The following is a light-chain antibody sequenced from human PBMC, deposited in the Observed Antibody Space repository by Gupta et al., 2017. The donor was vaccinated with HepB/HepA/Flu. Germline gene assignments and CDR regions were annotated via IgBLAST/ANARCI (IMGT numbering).Light chain of an antibody. CDR2: GKN. Sequence: SSELPQDPAVSVALGQTVRITCQGDSLRSYYASWYQQKPGQAPVLFIYGKNNRPSGSPDRVSGSSSGNTASLTITGAQAEDEADYYCNSRDSSGNHLGVFGGGTKLTVL. CDR1: SLRSYY. J-gene: IGLJ2*01. CDR3: NSRDSSGNHLGV. V-gene: IGLV3-19*01.